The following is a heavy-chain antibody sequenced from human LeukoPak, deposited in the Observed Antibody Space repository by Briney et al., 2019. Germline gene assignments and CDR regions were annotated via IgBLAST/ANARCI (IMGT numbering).Heavy chain of an antibody. J-gene: IGHJ4*02. D-gene: IGHD3-22*01. CDR1: GLPLSTFI. Sequence: GGSLRLSCAASGLPLSTFIIHWVRQAPGKGLEWVAAISNDGIGKFYADSVKGRFTISRDNSKNTLHLQIDSLRLEDTAVYHCAREFHSSGYAGTFDCWGPGTLVTVSS. CDR2: ISNDGIGK. V-gene: IGHV3-30*04. CDR3: AREFHSSGYAGTFDC.